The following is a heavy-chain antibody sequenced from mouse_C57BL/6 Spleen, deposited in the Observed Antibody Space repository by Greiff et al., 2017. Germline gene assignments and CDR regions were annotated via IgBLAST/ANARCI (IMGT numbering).Heavy chain of an antibody. CDR1: GYAFSSYW. CDR3: ARHSDYFDY. Sequence: QVQLQQSGAELVKPGASVKISCKASGYAFSSYWMNWVQQRPGKGLEWIGKIYPGDGDTNYNGKFKGKATLTADKSSSTAYMQLSSLTSEDSAVYFCARHSDYFDYWGQGTTLTVSS. CDR2: IYPGDGDT. V-gene: IGHV1-80*01. J-gene: IGHJ2*01.